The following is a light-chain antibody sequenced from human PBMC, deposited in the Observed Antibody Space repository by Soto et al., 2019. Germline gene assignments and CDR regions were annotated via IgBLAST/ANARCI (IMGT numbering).Light chain of an antibody. CDR2: GVS. V-gene: IGLV2-14*01. Sequence: QLVLTQPASVSGSPGQSITISCTGTSSDVGGHDFVSWYQHHPGKAPKVMIYGVSNRPSGVSSRFSGSKSGNTASLTISGLQAEDEADYYCSSYTTSRTWVFGGGTKVTVL. J-gene: IGLJ3*02. CDR3: SSYTTSRTWV. CDR1: SSDVGGHDF.